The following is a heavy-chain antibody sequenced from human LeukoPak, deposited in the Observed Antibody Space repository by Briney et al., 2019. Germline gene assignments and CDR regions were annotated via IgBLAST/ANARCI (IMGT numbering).Heavy chain of an antibody. J-gene: IGHJ3*02. Sequence: GSSVKVSCKASGGTFSSYAISWVRRAPGQGLEWMGRIIPILGIANYAQKFQGRVTITADKSTSTAYMELRSLRSEDTAVYYCARRLDYDSSGYYSFGLYAFDIWGQGTIVTVSS. D-gene: IGHD3-22*01. CDR3: ARRLDYDSSGYYSFGLYAFDI. CDR2: IIPILGIA. CDR1: GGTFSSYA. V-gene: IGHV1-69*04.